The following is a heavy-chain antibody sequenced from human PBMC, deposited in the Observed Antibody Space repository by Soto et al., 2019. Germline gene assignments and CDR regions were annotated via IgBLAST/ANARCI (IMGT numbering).Heavy chain of an antibody. V-gene: IGHV4-59*01. D-gene: IGHD1-1*01. CDR1: GGSIISYY. J-gene: IGHJ4*02. CDR2: IYYSGST. CDR3: ARLATRYYFDY. Sequence: SETLSLTCTVAGGSIISYYWNWIRQPPGKGLEWIGYIYYSGSTNYNPSLKSRVTISVDTSKNQFSLKMSSVTAADTAVYYCARLATRYYFDYWGQGTLVTVSS.